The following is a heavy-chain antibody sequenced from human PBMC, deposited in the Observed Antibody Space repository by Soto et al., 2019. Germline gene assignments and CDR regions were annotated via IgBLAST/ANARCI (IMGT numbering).Heavy chain of an antibody. Sequence: QVQLVESGGGVVQPGRSLRLSCAASGFTFSTYGMHWVRQAPGKGLEWVAVISYDGSNKYYADSVKGRFTISRDNSKNSLHXQMNSLRAEDTAVYYCAKRGVGLTGRVYYYYGMDVWGQGTTVTVSS. D-gene: IGHD1-20*01. J-gene: IGHJ6*02. V-gene: IGHV3-30*18. CDR3: AKRGVGLTGRVYYYYGMDV. CDR2: ISYDGSNK. CDR1: GFTFSTYG.